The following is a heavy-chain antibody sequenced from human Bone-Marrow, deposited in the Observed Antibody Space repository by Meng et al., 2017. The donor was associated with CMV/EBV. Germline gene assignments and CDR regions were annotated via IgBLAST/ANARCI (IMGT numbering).Heavy chain of an antibody. CDR1: GSFSGYY. CDR3: ARAFRITIFGVAPNWFDP. V-gene: IGHV4-34*01. CDR2: INHSGST. Sequence: GSFSGYYWSWIRQPPGKGLEWIGEINHSGSTNYNTSLKSRVTISVDTSKNQFSLKLSSVTAADTAVYYCARAFRITIFGVAPNWFDPWGQGTLVTVSS. D-gene: IGHD3-3*01. J-gene: IGHJ5*02.